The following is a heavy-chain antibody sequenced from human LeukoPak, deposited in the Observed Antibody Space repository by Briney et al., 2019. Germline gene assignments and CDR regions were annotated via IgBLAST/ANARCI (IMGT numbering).Heavy chain of an antibody. J-gene: IGHJ4*02. CDR1: NGSISPYF. Sequence: SETLSLTCTVSNGSISPYFWSWIRQPPGKGLEWIGYIYYSGSTKYNPSLKSRVTISLDTSKKRFSLKLSSVTAADTALYYCARRQTYFDYWGQGILVTVSS. CDR2: IYYSGST. CDR3: ARRQTYFDY. V-gene: IGHV4-59*08.